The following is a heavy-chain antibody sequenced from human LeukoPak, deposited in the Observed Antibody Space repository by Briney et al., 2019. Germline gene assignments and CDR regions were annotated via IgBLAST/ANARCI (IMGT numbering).Heavy chain of an antibody. V-gene: IGHV4-59*11. J-gene: IGHJ4*02. Sequence: SETLSLTCTVSGHSISGHYWSWIRLPPGKGLEWIGYIYNTGNTHYNPSLSSRVTISQGTSKNQFYLQLTSVTATDTAVYYCARDRPTLTGYYPFDYWGQGTLVTVSS. CDR2: IYNTGNT. CDR3: ARDRPTLTGYYPFDY. D-gene: IGHD3-9*01. CDR1: GHSISGHY.